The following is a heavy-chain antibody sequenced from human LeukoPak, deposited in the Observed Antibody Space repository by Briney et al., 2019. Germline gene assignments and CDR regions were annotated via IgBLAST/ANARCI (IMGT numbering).Heavy chain of an antibody. Sequence: SQTVSLTCTVSGGSISSGSYYWSWIRQPAGKGLEWIGRIYTSGSTNYNPSLKSRVTISVDTSKNQFSLKLSSVTAADTAVYYCARADSSSWAFAFDIWGQGTMVTVSS. CDR1: GGSISSGSYY. J-gene: IGHJ3*02. CDR3: ARADSSSWAFAFDI. CDR2: IYTSGST. D-gene: IGHD6-13*01. V-gene: IGHV4-61*02.